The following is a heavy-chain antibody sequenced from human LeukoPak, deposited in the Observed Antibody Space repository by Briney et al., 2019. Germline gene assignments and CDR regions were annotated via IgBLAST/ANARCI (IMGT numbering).Heavy chain of an antibody. Sequence: GGSLRLSCGASGFTFSSYWMHWVRQAPGKGLAWISRINSDGSTTSYADSVKGRFTISRDNAKNTLYPQMNSLRAEDTAVYYCARGNYYGQDYWGQGTLVTVSS. J-gene: IGHJ4*02. CDR2: INSDGSTT. CDR3: ARGNYYGQDY. CDR1: GFTFSSYW. D-gene: IGHD3-10*01. V-gene: IGHV3-74*01.